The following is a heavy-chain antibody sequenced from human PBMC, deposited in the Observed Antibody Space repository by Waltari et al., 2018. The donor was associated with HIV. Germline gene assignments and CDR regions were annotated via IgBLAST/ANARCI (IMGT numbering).Heavy chain of an antibody. D-gene: IGHD3-3*01. CDR1: GGSLRNYA. Sequence: QVQIVQSGAEVKKPGSSVKVSCEASGGSLRNYAVGWVRQVPGQGLEWLGGVIPIFGSPDYSQKFHGRLTIVADESINTAYMELSSLTSEDTAVYYCATGDGRNFGVVREYYHYGMDVWGQGTTVTVSS. CDR3: ATGDGRNFGVVREYYHYGMDV. CDR2: VIPIFGSP. V-gene: IGHV1-69*01. J-gene: IGHJ6*02.